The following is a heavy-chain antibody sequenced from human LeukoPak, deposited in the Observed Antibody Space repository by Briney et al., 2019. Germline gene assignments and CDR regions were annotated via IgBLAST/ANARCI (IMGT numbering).Heavy chain of an antibody. D-gene: IGHD6-19*01. CDR3: ARGISPGSGWFFNI. CDR2: IYQSGST. CDR1: GGSISSGHW. V-gene: IGHV4-4*02. J-gene: IGHJ3*02. Sequence: SETLSLTCAVSGGSISSGHWWSWVRRPPMKGLEWIGEIYQSGSTNYNPSLNSRVTISIDKSKNQFSLKLTSVTAADTAVYYCARGISPGSGWFFNIWGQGTVVSVSS.